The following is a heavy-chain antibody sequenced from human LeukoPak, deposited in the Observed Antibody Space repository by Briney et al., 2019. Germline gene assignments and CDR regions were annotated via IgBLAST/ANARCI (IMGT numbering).Heavy chain of an antibody. D-gene: IGHD5-24*01. J-gene: IGHJ4*02. CDR3: ARVSAIGGWLQAIDY. CDR1: GGSISSYY. Sequence: PSETLSLTCTVSGGSISSYYWSWIRQPPGKGLEWIGYIYYSGSTNYNPSLKSRVTISVDTSKNQFSLKLSSVTAADTAVYYCARVSAIGGWLQAIDYWGQGTQVTVSS. CDR2: IYYSGST. V-gene: IGHV4-59*01.